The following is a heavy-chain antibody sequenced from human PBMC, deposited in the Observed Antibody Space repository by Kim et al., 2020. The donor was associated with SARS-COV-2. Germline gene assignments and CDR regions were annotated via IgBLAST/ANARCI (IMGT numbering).Heavy chain of an antibody. CDR3: ATPDYSGWYYDY. J-gene: IGHJ4*02. Sequence: SHNPPLMSRVTLSVDTSKNQFSLKLSSVTAADTAVYYCATPDYSGWYYDYWGQGTLVTVSS. V-gene: IGHV4-39*01. D-gene: IGHD2-15*01.